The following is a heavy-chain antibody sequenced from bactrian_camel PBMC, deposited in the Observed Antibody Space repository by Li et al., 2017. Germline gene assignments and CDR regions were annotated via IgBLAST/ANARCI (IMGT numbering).Heavy chain of an antibody. J-gene: IGHJ4*01. CDR2: IDSYGTT. Sequence: QVQLVESGGGSVEAGGSLRLSCSVSGYSCNSCCLGWFRQHPGKEREGIAAIDSYGTTYYTDSVKGRFTISRDNAKNTVYLHMYNLKPEDTAVYHCAAARDDSWYVFGGSCDASQGTQVTVSS. D-gene: IGHD6*01. CDR1: GYSCNSCC. V-gene: IGHV3S9*01.